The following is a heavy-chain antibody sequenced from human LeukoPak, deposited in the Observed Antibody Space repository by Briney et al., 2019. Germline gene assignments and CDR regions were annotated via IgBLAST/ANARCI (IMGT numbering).Heavy chain of an antibody. J-gene: IGHJ4*02. CDR3: ARGLGVVVVAATHFDY. V-gene: IGHV4-4*07. CDR1: GGSISSYY. Sequence: SETLSLTCTVSGGSISSYYWSWIRQPAGKGLEWIGRIYTSGSTNYNPSLKSRVTMSVDTSKNQFSLKLSSVTAADTAVYYCARGLGVVVVAATHFDYWGQGTLVTVSS. D-gene: IGHD2-15*01. CDR2: IYTSGST.